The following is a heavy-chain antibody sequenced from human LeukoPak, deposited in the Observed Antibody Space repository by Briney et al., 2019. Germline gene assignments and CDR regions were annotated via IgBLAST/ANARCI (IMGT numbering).Heavy chain of an antibody. J-gene: IGHJ6*03. V-gene: IGHV1-69*05. D-gene: IGHD3-16*01. CDR3: ARRRGGSDYYYYMDV. Sequence: ASVKVSCKASGGTFSSYAISWVRQAPGQGLEWMGGIIPIFGTANYAQKFQGRVTMTTDTSTSTAYMELRSLRSDDTAVYYCARRRGGSDYYYYMDVWGKGTTVTVSS. CDR1: GGTFSSYA. CDR2: IIPIFGTA.